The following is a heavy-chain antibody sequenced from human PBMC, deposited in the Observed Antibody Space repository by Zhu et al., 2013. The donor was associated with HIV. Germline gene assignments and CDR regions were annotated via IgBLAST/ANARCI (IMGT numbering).Heavy chain of an antibody. CDR2: INPDSGGT. D-gene: IGHD3-10*01. V-gene: IGHV1-2*02. CDR1: GYTFTGYY. Sequence: VQSGAEVKKPGASVKVSCKASGYTFTGYYLHWVRQAPGQGLQWMGWINPDSGGTNYAQKFQGRVTMTRDTSINTAYMEVTRLRSDDTAVYYCARNGGPGSGSPPGMDVWGQRDHGHRLL. J-gene: IGHJ6*01. CDR3: ARNGGPGSGSPPGMDV.